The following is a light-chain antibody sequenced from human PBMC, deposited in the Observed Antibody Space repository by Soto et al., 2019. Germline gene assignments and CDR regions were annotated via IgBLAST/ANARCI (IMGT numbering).Light chain of an antibody. Sequence: QSVLTQPHSVSGSPGQSVTISCTGTNSDVGRYNSVSWYQQLPGKAPQLIISAVRQRPSGVPDRFSGSKSGNTASLTISGLQAEDEADYYCSSYTAGGTIFGTGTKVTVL. CDR1: NSDVGRYNS. CDR3: SSYTAGGTI. V-gene: IGLV2-11*01. J-gene: IGLJ1*01. CDR2: AVR.